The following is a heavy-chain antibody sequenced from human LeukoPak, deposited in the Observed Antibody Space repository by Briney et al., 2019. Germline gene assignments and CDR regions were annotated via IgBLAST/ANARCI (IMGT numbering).Heavy chain of an antibody. J-gene: IGHJ3*01. CDR3: ARSYAWDGLRAFDL. CDR1: GGSISSSN. V-gene: IGHV3-48*01. Sequence: ETLSLTCAVSGGSISSSNWWSWTRQPPGKGLEWVSYINSASTLIYYADSVKGRFTISRDNAQNSLFLQMNSLRAEDTAVFYCARSYAWDGLRAFDLWGQGTVVTVSS. CDR2: INSASTLI. D-gene: IGHD3/OR15-3a*01.